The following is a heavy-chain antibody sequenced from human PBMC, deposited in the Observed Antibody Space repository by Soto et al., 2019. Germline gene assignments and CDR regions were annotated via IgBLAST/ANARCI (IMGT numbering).Heavy chain of an antibody. CDR2: ISAYDGKT. V-gene: IGHV1-18*01. Sequence: ASVKVSCKTSGYTFNTYGINWVRQAPGQGLELMGWISAYDGKTTYAEKFQGRVTLTTDTSTSTAYMELRSLRSDDTAIYYCARDPHEFWTSYWFDPWGQGTPVTVPS. CDR1: GYTFNTYG. D-gene: IGHD3-3*01. CDR3: ARDPHEFWTSYWFDP. J-gene: IGHJ5*02.